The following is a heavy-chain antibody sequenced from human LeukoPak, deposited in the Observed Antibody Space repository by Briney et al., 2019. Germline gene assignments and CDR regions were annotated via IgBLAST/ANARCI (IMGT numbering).Heavy chain of an antibody. Sequence: PGGSLRLSCAASGFILSSYEMNWVRQAPGKGLEWVSYISSGGTTIYYADSVKGRFTVSRDNAKNSLYLQMNSLRVEDTGVYYCARGYAGTLFYWGQGTLVTVSS. CDR3: ARGYAGTLFY. J-gene: IGHJ4*02. CDR2: ISSGGTTI. D-gene: IGHD4-23*01. V-gene: IGHV3-48*03. CDR1: GFILSSYE.